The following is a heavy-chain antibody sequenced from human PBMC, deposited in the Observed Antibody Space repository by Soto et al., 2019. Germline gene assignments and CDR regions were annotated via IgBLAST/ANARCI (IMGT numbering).Heavy chain of an antibody. CDR1: GFTFSSYS. V-gene: IGHV3-48*02. D-gene: IGHD1-7*01. Sequence: GESLKISCAASGFTFSSYSIHRVRQNPGKGLEWVSYISSSSSTIYYADSVKGRFTIPRDNAKNSLYLQMNSLRDEDTAVYYCAREPASELNWFDPWVKGTLVTVSS. J-gene: IGHJ5*02. CDR2: ISSSSSTI. CDR3: AREPASELNWFDP.